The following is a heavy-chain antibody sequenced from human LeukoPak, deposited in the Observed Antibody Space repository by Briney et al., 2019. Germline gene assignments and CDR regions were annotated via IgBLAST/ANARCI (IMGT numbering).Heavy chain of an antibody. V-gene: IGHV3-21*01. CDR3: ARGANYLSQDY. CDR2: ISSSSYI. J-gene: IGHJ4*02. D-gene: IGHD1-7*01. CDR1: GFTFSSYS. Sequence: GGSLRLSCAAPGFTFSSYSMNWVRQAPGKGLEWVSSISSSSYIYYADSVKGRFTISRDNAKNSLYLQMNSLRAEDTAVYYCARGANYLSQDYWGQGTLVTVSS.